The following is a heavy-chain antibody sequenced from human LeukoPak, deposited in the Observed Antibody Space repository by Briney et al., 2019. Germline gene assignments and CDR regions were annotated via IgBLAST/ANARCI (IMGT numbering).Heavy chain of an antibody. D-gene: IGHD3-10*01. CDR1: GFTFSSYW. V-gene: IGHV3-74*01. CDR2: INSDGSST. J-gene: IGHJ3*02. Sequence: PGWYLRLSCAATGFTFSSYWMHSVRQTPRKGLVWVSLINSDGSSTSYADSVKGRFTISRDNAKNTVYLQMKSLRAEDTAVYYCAKVVTMVRGVMIRAFDIWGQGTMVTVSS. CDR3: AKVVTMVRGVMIRAFDI.